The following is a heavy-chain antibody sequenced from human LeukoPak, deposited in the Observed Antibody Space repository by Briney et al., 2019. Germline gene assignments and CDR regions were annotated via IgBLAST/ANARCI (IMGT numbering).Heavy chain of an antibody. CDR1: GGPISSGSYC. J-gene: IGHJ4*02. CDR2: SYTSGST. Sequence: SETLSLTCTVSGGPISSGSYCWNWIRQPAGKGLEWIGRSYTSGSTNYNPSLKSRVTISVDTSKNQFSLKLSSVTAADTAVYYCARDRGWYSLGLDYWGQGTLVTVSS. D-gene: IGHD6-19*01. V-gene: IGHV4-61*02. CDR3: ARDRGWYSLGLDY.